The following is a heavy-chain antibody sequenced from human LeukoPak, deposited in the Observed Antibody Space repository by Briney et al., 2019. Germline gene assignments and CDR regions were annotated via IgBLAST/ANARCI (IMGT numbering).Heavy chain of an antibody. CDR2: ISAYNGNT. Sequence: ASVTVSCKSSVCTFTSYGCSWVRQPPAQGLDWMGFISAYNGNTNYAQKLQGRVTMTTDTSTSTAYMELRSLRSDDTAVYYCARSGGGRGPGYYYMDFWGKGTTVTVSS. D-gene: IGHD2-15*01. V-gene: IGHV1-18*01. J-gene: IGHJ6*03. CDR1: VCTFTSYG. CDR3: ARSGGGRGPGYYYMDF.